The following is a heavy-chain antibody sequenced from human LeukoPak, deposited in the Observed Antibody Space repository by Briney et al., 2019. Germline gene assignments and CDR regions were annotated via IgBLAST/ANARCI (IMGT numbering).Heavy chain of an antibody. CDR3: ARDQTYSGSGIYTYFDY. V-gene: IGHV4-61*02. CDR1: GGSISSGGHY. CDR2: IYATGST. J-gene: IGHJ4*02. D-gene: IGHD3-10*01. Sequence: SETLSLTCTVSGGSISSGGHYWSWIRQPAGKGLEYLGRIYATGSTNYNPSLRSRVTISADTSMNHFSLKLSSVTAADTAVYYCARDQTYSGSGIYTYFDYWGQGILATVSS.